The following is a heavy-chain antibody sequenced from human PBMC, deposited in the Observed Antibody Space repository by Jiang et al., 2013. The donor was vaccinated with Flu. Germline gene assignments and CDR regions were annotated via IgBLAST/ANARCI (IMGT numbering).Heavy chain of an antibody. Sequence: GPGLVKPSGTLSLTCVVSTGSVSSNHWRGWVRQPPGKGLEWIGEIKQTGSTNFNPSLKSRVTISVDKSKDQFSLKLSSVTAADTAVYYCATYGYCNDNSCGHYWGQGTLVTVSS. D-gene: IGHD2-15*01. CDR3: ATYGYCNDNSCGHY. V-gene: IGHV4-4*02. CDR2: IKQTGST. CDR1: TGSVSSNHW. J-gene: IGHJ4*02.